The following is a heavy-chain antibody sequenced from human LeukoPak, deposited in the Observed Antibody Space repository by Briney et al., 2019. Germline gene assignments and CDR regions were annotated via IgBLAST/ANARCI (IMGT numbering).Heavy chain of an antibody. D-gene: IGHD6-6*01. J-gene: IGHJ2*01. V-gene: IGHV3-23*01. CDR2: ISSGGGST. CDR1: GFTFSSYA. Sequence: GGSLRLSCAASGFTFSSYAMGWVRQPPGKGLEWVSGISSGGGSTYYTDSMKGRFTISRDNSKNTLYLQMNSLTAEDTALYYCANARGTSSSYFDLWGRGTLVTVSS. CDR3: ANARGTSSSYFDL.